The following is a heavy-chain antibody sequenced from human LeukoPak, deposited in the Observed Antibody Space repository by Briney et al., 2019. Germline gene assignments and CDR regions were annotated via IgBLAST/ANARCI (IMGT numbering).Heavy chain of an antibody. CDR1: GGSISSNNW. CDR2: IYHSGSA. V-gene: IGHV4-4*02. J-gene: IGHJ5*02. D-gene: IGHD3-10*01. CDR3: ARDPYGSGSPILDP. Sequence: SGTLSLTCGVSGGSISSNNWWSWVRQPPGQGLEWIGEIYHSGSANYNPSLKSRVTISVDKSKNQLSLKLISVTAADTAVYYCARDPYGSGSPILDPWGQGTLVTVSS.